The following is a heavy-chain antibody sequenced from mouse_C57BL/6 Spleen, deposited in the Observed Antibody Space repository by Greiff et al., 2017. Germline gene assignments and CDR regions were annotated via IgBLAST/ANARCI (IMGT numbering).Heavy chain of an antibody. D-gene: IGHD4-1*01. V-gene: IGHV1-52*01. Sequence: VQLQQPGAELVRPGSSVKLSCKASGYTFTSYSMHWVKQRPIQGLEWIGYIDPADSEIHYTDKFKDKATLSVANSSSTVYLQLSSLTSEDSAVYYCAKSGGWYFDVWGTGTTVTVSS. CDR1: GYTFTSYS. J-gene: IGHJ1*03. CDR2: IDPADSEI. CDR3: AKSGGWYFDV.